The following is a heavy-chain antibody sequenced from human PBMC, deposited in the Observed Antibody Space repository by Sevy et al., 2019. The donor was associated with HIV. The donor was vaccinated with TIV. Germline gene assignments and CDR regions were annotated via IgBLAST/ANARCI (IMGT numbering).Heavy chain of an antibody. CDR3: ARVPYGDYVNWLDP. J-gene: IGHJ5*02. V-gene: IGHV4-30-4*01. Sequence: LRLSCRVSGGSITSGDYYWSWVRQPPGKGLEWIGYISYSGSANNSPALKGRISISVDTSRNQFSLKMSSVTAADTAVYYCARVPYGDYVNWLDPWGQGTLVTVSS. CDR2: ISYSGSA. CDR1: GGSITSGDYY. D-gene: IGHD4-17*01.